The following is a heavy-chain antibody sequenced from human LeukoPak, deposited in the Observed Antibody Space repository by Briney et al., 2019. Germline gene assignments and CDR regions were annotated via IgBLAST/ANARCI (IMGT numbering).Heavy chain of an antibody. CDR2: LQQDGSSK. Sequence: QPGGSLRLXCAASGFTFSSYWMSWVRQAPGKGLEWVANLQQDGSSKYYVDSEKGRFTISRDNAKNSLYLQMNSLRAEDTAVYYCARVRGGYYFDYWGPGTLVTVSS. CDR3: ARVRGGYYFDY. J-gene: IGHJ4*02. D-gene: IGHD3-22*01. V-gene: IGHV3-7*01. CDR1: GFTFSSYW.